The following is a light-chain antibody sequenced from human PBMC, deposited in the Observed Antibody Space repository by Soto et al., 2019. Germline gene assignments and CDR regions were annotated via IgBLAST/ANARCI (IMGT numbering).Light chain of an antibody. V-gene: IGKV1-5*03. CDR3: QQYNSAIT. Sequence: DIQMTQSPSTLSASVVDRVTITFRASESISSWLAWYQQKPGKAPNLLIYKASSLKSGVPSRFSGSGSGTEFTLTISSLQPDDFATYYCQQYNSAITFGQGTRLEIK. J-gene: IGKJ5*01. CDR1: ESISSW. CDR2: KAS.